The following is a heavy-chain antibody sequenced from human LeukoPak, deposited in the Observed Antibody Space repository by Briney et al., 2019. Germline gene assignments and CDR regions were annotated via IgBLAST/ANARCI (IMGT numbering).Heavy chain of an antibody. D-gene: IGHD3-10*01. V-gene: IGHV4-34*01. CDR3: ARRRAFYYGSASYRPHNWFDP. J-gene: IGHJ5*02. CDR1: GGSFSGYY. Sequence: SETLSLTCAVYGGSFSGYYWSRIRQPPGKGLEWIGEINHSGSTNYNPSLKSRVTISVDTSKNQFSLKPSSVTAADTSVCYCARRRAFYYGSASYRPHNWFDPWGQGTLVTVSS. CDR2: INHSGST.